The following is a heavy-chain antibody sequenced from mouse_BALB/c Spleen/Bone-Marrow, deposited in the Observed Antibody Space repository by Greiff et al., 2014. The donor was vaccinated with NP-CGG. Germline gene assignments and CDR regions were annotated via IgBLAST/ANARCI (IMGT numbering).Heavy chain of an antibody. D-gene: IGHD2-4*01. J-gene: IGHJ3*01. CDR1: GFNIKDTY. CDR2: IDPANGNT. V-gene: IGHV14-3*02. Sequence: VQLQQSGAELVKPGASVKLSCTASGFNIKDTYMHWVKQRPEQGLEWIGRIDPANGNTKYDPKFPGKATITADTSSNTAYLQLSSLTSEDTAVYYCAGYDYYQAWFAYWGQGTLVTVSA. CDR3: AGYDYYQAWFAY.